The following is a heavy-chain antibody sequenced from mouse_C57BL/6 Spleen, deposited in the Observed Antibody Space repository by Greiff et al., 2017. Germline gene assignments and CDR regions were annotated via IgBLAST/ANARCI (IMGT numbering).Heavy chain of an antibody. Sequence: QVHVKQSGAELVRPGASVTLSCKASGYTFTDYEMHWVKQTPVHGLEWIGAIDPETGGTAYNQKFKGKAILTADKSSSTAYMELRSLTSEDSAVYYCTRQGTGTNYWYFDVWGTGTTVTVSS. V-gene: IGHV1-15*01. D-gene: IGHD4-1*01. CDR3: TRQGTGTNYWYFDV. J-gene: IGHJ1*03. CDR1: GYTFTDYE. CDR2: IDPETGGT.